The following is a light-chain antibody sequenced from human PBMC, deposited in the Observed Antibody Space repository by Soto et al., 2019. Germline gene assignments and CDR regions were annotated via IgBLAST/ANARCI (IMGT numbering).Light chain of an antibody. Sequence: DIVMTQSPDSLAVSLGERATINCKSSQSVLYSSNNKNYLAWYQQKTGQPPKLLMSWASTRESGVPDRFSGSGSGTDFPLTISSLQAEDVAIYHCQQHYSTPPWTFGQGTKVEIK. J-gene: IGKJ1*01. CDR2: WAS. CDR3: QQHYSTPPWT. CDR1: QSVLYSSNNKNY. V-gene: IGKV4-1*01.